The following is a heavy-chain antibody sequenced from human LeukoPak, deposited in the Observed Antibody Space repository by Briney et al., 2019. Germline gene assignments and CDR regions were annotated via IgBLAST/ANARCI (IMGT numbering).Heavy chain of an antibody. Sequence: SETLSLTCAVYGGSFSGYFWSWIRQSPGKGLEWIGEINHSGSTNYNPSLKSRVTISVDTSKNQFSLKLSSVTAADTAMYYCARTQEAGYSSGRYDSYYYYYMDVWGKGTTVTISS. V-gene: IGHV4-34*01. CDR2: INHSGST. J-gene: IGHJ6*03. D-gene: IGHD6-19*01. CDR1: GGSFSGYF. CDR3: ARTQEAGYSSGRYDSYYYYYMDV.